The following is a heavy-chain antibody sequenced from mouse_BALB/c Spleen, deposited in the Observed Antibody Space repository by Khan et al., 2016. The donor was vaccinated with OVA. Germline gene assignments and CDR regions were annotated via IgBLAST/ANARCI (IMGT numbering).Heavy chain of an antibody. CDR2: ITNGGGNT. CDR3: ARIPTFITTALDY. J-gene: IGHJ4*01. Sequence: EVKLVESGGGLVQPGGSLKLSCAASGFTFSSNTMSWVRQTPEKRLEWVAYITNGGGNTYYPDTVKGRFTISRDNAKNTLYLQMSSQKSEDTAMYYCARIPTFITTALDYWGQGTSVTVSS. D-gene: IGHD1-2*01. CDR1: GFTFSSNT. V-gene: IGHV5-12-2*01.